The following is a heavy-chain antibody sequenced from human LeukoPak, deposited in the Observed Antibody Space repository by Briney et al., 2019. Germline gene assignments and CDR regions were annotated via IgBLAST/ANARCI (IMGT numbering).Heavy chain of an antibody. CDR3: ARERAHWNSYYYYYMDV. J-gene: IGHJ6*03. CDR2: INWNGGST. D-gene: IGHD1-7*01. V-gene: IGHV3-20*04. CDR1: GDSISSISYY. Sequence: WTSETLSLTCTVSGDSISSISYYWGWIRQPPGKGLEWVSGINWNGGSTGYADSVKGRFTISRDNAKNSLYLQMNSLRAEDTALYYCARERAHWNSYYYYYMDVWGKGTTVTVSS.